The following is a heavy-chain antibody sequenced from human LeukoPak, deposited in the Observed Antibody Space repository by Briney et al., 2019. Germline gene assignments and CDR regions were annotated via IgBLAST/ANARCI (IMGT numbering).Heavy chain of an antibody. D-gene: IGHD6-19*01. CDR3: ARGVGSSGWYDY. J-gene: IGHJ4*02. V-gene: IGHV1-8*01. CDR2: MNPNSGNT. Sequence: ASVKVSCKASGYTFTSYDFNWVRQASGLGLDWMGWMNPNSGNTGYAQKFQGRVTMTRNTSISTAYMELSSLRSEDTAVYYCARGVGSSGWYDYWGQGTLVTVSS. CDR1: GYTFTSYD.